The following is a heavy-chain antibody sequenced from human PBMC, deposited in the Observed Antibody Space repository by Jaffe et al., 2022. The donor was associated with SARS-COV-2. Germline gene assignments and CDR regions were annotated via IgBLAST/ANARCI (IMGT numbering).Heavy chain of an antibody. Sequence: QVQLQESGPGLVESSGTLPLTCAVSGDSISSRNWWSWVRQSPGKGLEWIGEIDLSGGPTYNPSLRGRVTISVDKSRNQLSLSLTSLTAADTAVYYCARNGPFSLENWGQGALVTVSS. V-gene: IGHV4-4*02. CDR2: IDLSGGP. D-gene: IGHD2-8*01. CDR1: GDSISSRNW. CDR3: ARNGPFSLEN. J-gene: IGHJ4*02.